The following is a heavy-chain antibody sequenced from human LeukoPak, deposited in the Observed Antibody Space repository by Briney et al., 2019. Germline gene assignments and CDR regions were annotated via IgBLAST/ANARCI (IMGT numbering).Heavy chain of an antibody. J-gene: IGHJ3*02. V-gene: IGHV3-9*01. CDR3: ANTLGDI. Sequence: GRSLRLSCAASGFTFDDYAMHWVRQAPWKGLEWVSGISWNSGSIGYADSVKGRFTISRDNAKNSPYLQMNSLRAEDTALYYCANTLGDIWGQGTMVTVSS. CDR1: GFTFDDYA. CDR2: ISWNSGSI.